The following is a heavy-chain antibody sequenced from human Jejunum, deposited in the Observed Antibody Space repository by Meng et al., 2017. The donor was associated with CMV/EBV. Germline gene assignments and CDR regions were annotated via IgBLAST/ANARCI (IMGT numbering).Heavy chain of an antibody. CDR2: LSAYNDNT. D-gene: IGHD1-26*01. Sequence: DQFGESGGEEKKPCAPLKVSLKASGYTSTNYGITWVRQAPGPGLEWMGWLSAYNDNTNNAQTLQGILTMTKDTSTSTAYMELRSLRSDDTAVYYCARVEVGITSGDYWGQGTLVTVSS. J-gene: IGHJ4*02. CDR3: ARVEVGITSGDY. V-gene: IGHV1-18*01. CDR1: GYTSTNYG.